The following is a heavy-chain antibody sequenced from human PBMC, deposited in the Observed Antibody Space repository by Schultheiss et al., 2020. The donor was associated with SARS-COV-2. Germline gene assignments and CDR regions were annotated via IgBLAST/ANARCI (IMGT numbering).Heavy chain of an antibody. V-gene: IGHV4-38-2*01. CDR1: GYSISSGYY. Sequence: SETLSLTCAVSGYSISSGYYWGWIRQPPGKGLEWIGSLYHSGNTYYNPSLKSRVTISVDTSKNQFSLKLSSVTAADTAVYYCARGTYWFDPWGQGTLVTVSS. J-gene: IGHJ5*02. CDR3: ARGTYWFDP. CDR2: LYHSGNT.